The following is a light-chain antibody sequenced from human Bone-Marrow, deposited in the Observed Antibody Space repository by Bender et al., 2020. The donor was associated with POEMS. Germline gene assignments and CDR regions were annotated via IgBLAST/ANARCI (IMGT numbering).Light chain of an antibody. V-gene: IGLV1-44*01. J-gene: IGLJ2*01. CDR2: SDN. CDR1: NSNIGTNA. CDR3: CSYSISSTFVV. Sequence: QSVLTQPPSASGTPGQRVTISCSGSNSNIGTNAVNWYQQFPGTAPKLLIYSDNQRPSGVSSRFSGSKSGNVASLTISGLQAEDEANYYCCSYSISSTFVVLGGGTKLTVL.